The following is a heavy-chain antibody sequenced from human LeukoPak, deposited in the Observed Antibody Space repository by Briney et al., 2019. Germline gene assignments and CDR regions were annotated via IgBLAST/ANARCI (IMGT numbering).Heavy chain of an antibody. Sequence: GGSLRLSCAGSGFTFSSYAMHWVRQAPGKGLEWVAVISYDGSNKYYADSVKGRFTISRDNSKNTLYLQMNSLRAEDTAVYYCARASYGGYVDYWGQGTLVTVSS. D-gene: IGHD4/OR15-4a*01. CDR1: GFTFSSYA. V-gene: IGHV3-30-3*01. CDR2: ISYDGSNK. J-gene: IGHJ4*02. CDR3: ARASYGGYVDY.